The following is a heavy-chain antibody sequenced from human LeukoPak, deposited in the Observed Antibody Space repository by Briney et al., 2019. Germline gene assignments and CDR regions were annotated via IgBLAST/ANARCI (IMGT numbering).Heavy chain of an antibody. Sequence: QPGGSLRLSCAASGLTFSSYAMTWVRQAPGKGLEWASAISRSGGSTNYADSVKGRFTISRDNSKNTVYLQMNSLRAEDTAVYYCAELGITMIGGVWGKGTTVTISS. J-gene: IGHJ6*04. CDR3: AELGITMIGGV. V-gene: IGHV3-23*01. CDR1: GLTFSSYA. D-gene: IGHD3-10*02. CDR2: ISRSGGST.